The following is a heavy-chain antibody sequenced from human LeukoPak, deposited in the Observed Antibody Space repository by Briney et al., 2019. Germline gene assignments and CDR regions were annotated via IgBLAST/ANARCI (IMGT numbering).Heavy chain of an antibody. CDR1: VGSISSGNW. CDR3: ATAPILRGEGGEHYKYGMDV. Sequence: SETLSLTCAVSVGSISSGNWGSWVRQAPGKGLEWIGEIYHNGTPNYSPSLKSRVTISADTFKNHFSLKLTSVTAADTAVYYCATAPILRGEGGEHYKYGMDVWGQGTTVIVSS. J-gene: IGHJ6*02. V-gene: IGHV4-4*02. CDR2: IYHNGTP. D-gene: IGHD2-2*02.